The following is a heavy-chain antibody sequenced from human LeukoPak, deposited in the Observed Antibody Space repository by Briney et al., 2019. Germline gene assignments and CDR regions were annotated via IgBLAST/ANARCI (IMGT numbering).Heavy chain of an antibody. V-gene: IGHV4-38-2*02. CDR1: GYSISSGYY. Sequence: SETLSLTCTVSGYSISSGYYWGWIRQPPGKGLEWIGSIYHSGSTYYNPSLKSRVTISVDTSKNQFSLKLSSVTAADTAVYYCARAPVDTADYWGQGTLVTVSS. D-gene: IGHD5-18*01. CDR2: IYHSGST. CDR3: ARAPVDTADY. J-gene: IGHJ4*02.